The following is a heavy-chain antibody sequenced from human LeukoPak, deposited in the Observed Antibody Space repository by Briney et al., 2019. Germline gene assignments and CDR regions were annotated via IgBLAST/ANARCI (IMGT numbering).Heavy chain of an antibody. Sequence: GESLKISCKGSGYSFTSYWIGWVRQMPGKGLGWMGIIYPGDSDTRYSPSFQGQVTISADKSISTAYLQWSSLKASDTAMYYCARRPTYCGGDCYQDAFDIWGQGTMVTVSS. CDR1: GYSFTSYW. V-gene: IGHV5-51*01. CDR2: IYPGDSDT. D-gene: IGHD2-21*02. CDR3: ARRPTYCGGDCYQDAFDI. J-gene: IGHJ3*02.